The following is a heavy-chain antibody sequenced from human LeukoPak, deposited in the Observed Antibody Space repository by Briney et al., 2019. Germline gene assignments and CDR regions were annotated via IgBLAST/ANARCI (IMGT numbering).Heavy chain of an antibody. Sequence: WASVKVSCKASGYTFTSYDINWVRQATGQGLEWMGWMNPNSGNTGYAQKFQGRVTMTRNTSISTAYMELSSLRSEDTAVYYCARGVGHYGPGDFDYWGQGTLVTVSS. CDR2: MNPNSGNT. J-gene: IGHJ4*02. V-gene: IGHV1-8*01. CDR1: GYTFTSYD. D-gene: IGHD3-10*01. CDR3: ARGVGHYGPGDFDY.